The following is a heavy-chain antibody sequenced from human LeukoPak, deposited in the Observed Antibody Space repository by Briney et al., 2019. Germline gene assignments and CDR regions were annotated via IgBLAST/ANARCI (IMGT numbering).Heavy chain of an antibody. CDR3: ARGGKWLPIPKPLDY. CDR2: ISYDGSNK. CDR1: GFTFSSYA. V-gene: IGHV3-30-3*01. Sequence: GGSLRLSCAASGFTFSSYAMHWVRQAPGKGLEWVAVISYDGSNKYYADSVKGRFTISRDNCKNTLYLQMNSLRAEDTAVYYCARGGKWLPIPKPLDYWGQGTLVTVSS. D-gene: IGHD5-12*01. J-gene: IGHJ4*02.